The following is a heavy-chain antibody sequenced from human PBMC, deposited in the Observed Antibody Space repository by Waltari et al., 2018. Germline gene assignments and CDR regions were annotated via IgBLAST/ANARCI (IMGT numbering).Heavy chain of an antibody. Sequence: QVQLQESGPGLVKSSETLSLPCTVSGGSIGRNTFYWAWIRQPPGKRMEWMASISYSGSTYYMPSLKSRVTISVDTSRNQLSLRLTSVTAADTAVYFCVREWSSSSSWFDPWGQGTLVTVSS. J-gene: IGHJ5*02. V-gene: IGHV4-39*07. CDR3: VREWSSSSSWFDP. CDR2: ISYSGST. D-gene: IGHD6-6*01. CDR1: GGSIGRNTFY.